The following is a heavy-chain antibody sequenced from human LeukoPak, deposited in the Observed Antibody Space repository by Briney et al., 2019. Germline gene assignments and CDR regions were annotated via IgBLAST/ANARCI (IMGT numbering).Heavy chain of an antibody. V-gene: IGHV4-34*01. CDR1: GGSFSGYY. J-gene: IGHJ4*02. CDR2: INHSGST. D-gene: IGHD3-22*01. CDR3: VRDHVAAAGYYDY. Sequence: SETLSLTCAVYGGSFSGYYWSWIRQPPGKGLEWIGEINHSGSTNYNPSLKSRVTISVDTSKNQFSLKLYSVTAADTAVYYCVRDHVAAAGYYDYWGQGSLVTVSS.